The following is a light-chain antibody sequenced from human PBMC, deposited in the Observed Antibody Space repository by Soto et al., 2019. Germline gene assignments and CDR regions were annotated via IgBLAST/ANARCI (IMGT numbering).Light chain of an antibody. CDR2: DVS. CDR1: SSDVGGYNY. V-gene: IGLV2-14*01. CDR3: SSYTSSSTYV. J-gene: IGLJ1*01. Sequence: QSALTQPASVSGSPGQSITISCTGTSSDVGGYNYVSWYQQHPGKAPKLMIYDVSNRPSGVSNRFSGSKSGNTASLTISGLQDEDGADYYCSSYTSSSTYVVGTGTKLTVL.